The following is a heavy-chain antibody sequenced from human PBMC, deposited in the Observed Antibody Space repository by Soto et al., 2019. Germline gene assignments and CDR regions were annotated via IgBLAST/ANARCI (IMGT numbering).Heavy chain of an antibody. J-gene: IGHJ4*02. CDR3: ARGHKTDNYDFWSGSFDY. Sequence: QVQLVQSGAEVKKPGSSVKVSCKASGGTFSSYAISWVRQAPGQGLEWMGGIIPIFGTANYAQKFQGRVKITADESTSKAYMELSSLRSEDTAVYYCARGHKTDNYDFWSGSFDYWGQGTLVTVSS. CDR2: IIPIFGTA. CDR1: GGTFSSYA. V-gene: IGHV1-69*01. D-gene: IGHD3-3*01.